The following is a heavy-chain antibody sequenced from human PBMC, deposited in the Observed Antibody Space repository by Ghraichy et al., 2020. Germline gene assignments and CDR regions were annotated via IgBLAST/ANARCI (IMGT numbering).Heavy chain of an antibody. V-gene: IGHV4-38-2*01. Sequence: SETLSLTCAVSGYSISSDYYWGWIRQPPGKGLEWIGSIHHSGTTYYNPSLKSRVTMSVDTSKKQSSLKLSSVTAADTAVYYCARAPLIVSAPHDAFEIWDQGTMVTVSS. CDR1: GYSISSDYY. CDR2: IHHSGTT. J-gene: IGHJ3*02. CDR3: ARAPLIVSAPHDAFEI. D-gene: IGHD2/OR15-2a*01.